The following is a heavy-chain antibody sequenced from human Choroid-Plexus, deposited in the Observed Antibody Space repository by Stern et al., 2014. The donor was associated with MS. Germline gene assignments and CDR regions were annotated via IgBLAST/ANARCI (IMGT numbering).Heavy chain of an antibody. CDR3: AKDRQYLTYFFDH. V-gene: IGHV3-30*18. CDR1: GFTFGRCA. Sequence: EQLVESGGGVVQPGRPLRLSCVASGFTFGRCAMHWVRQAPGKGLEWVAGVSYDGSNKYYADSVKGRFTISRDNSQNTLYMQMSSLRPEDTAVYYCAKDRQYLTYFFDHWGQGSLVTVSS. J-gene: IGHJ5*02. CDR2: VSYDGSNK. D-gene: IGHD2/OR15-2a*01.